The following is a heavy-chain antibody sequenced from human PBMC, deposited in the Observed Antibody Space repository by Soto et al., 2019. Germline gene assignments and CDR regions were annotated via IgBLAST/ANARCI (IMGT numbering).Heavy chain of an antibody. V-gene: IGHV4-30-2*01. J-gene: IGHJ2*01. D-gene: IGHD3-3*01. CDR1: GGSISSGNFS. CDR3: ARVKVGDLFRFNWFFDL. Sequence: SETLSLTCTVSGGSISSGNFSWTWIRQPPGKGLEWIAYIFHTGSTFYNSSLKPRVSISVDRSKNQFSLKLKSVTETDTAVYYCARVKVGDLFRFNWFFDLWG. CDR2: IFHTGST.